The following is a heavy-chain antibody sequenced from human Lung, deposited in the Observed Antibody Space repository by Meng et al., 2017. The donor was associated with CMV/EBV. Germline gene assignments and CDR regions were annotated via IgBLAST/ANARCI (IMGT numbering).Heavy chain of an antibody. CDR1: GFTFSDYS. J-gene: IGHJ6*02. V-gene: IGHV3-21*01. Sequence: GGSLRLXXTASGFTFSDYSMNWVRQAPGKGLEWVSSISSSDYIYYADSVRGRFTISRDNAKHSLYLQMNSLRAEDTAVYYCARGVGSYDFWSAYSYYYGGDVWGQXTTVT. CDR3: ARGVGSYDFWSAYSYYYGGDV. D-gene: IGHD3-3*01. CDR2: ISSSDYI.